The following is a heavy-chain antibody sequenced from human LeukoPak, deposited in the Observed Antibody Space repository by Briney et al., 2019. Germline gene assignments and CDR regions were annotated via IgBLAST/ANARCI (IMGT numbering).Heavy chain of an antibody. CDR2: INPSGGST. CDR1: GYTFTSYY. J-gene: IGHJ4*02. D-gene: IGHD2-21*01. Sequence: ASVKVSCKASGYTFTSYYMHWVRQAPGQGLEWMGIINPSGGSTSYAQKFQGRVTMTRDTSTSTVYMELSSLRSEDTAIYYCAKDICGGNCYPHGGYWGQGTLVTVSS. CDR3: AKDICGGNCYPHGGY. V-gene: IGHV1-46*01.